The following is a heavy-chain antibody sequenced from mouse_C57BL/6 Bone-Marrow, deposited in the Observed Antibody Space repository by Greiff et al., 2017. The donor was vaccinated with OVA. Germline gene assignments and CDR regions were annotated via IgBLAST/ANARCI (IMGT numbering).Heavy chain of an antibody. CDR1: GFTFSDYG. J-gene: IGHJ4*01. CDR3: ARNLVTHYYAMDY. Sequence: EVQLQESGGGLVQPGGSLKLSCAASGFTFSDYGMAWVRQAPRKGPEWVAFISNLAYSIYYADTVTGRFTISRENAKNTLYLEMSSLRSEDTAMYYCARNLVTHYYAMDYWGQGTSVTVSS. CDR2: ISNLAYSI. D-gene: IGHD2-2*01. V-gene: IGHV5-15*01.